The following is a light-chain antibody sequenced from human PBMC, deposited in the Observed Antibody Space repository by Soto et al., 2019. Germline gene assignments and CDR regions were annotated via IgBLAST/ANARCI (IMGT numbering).Light chain of an antibody. CDR2: EVS. CDR1: SSDVGSYNL. Sequence: QSVLTQPASVSGSPGQSITISCTGTSSDVGSYNLVSWYQQHPGKAPKLMIYEVSKRPSGVSNRFSGSKSGNTASLTISGLQAEYEADYYCCSYAGSSTCVFGTGTKVTV. V-gene: IGLV2-23*02. J-gene: IGLJ1*01. CDR3: CSYAGSSTCV.